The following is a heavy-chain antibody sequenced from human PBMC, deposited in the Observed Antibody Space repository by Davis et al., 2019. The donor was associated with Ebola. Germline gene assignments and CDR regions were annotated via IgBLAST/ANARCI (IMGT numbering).Heavy chain of an antibody. CDR1: GFTFSSYT. J-gene: IGHJ4*02. CDR3: ARVINDFWSGFPY. V-gene: IGHV3-30-3*01. D-gene: IGHD3-3*01. CDR2: ISYDGSNK. Sequence: GGSLRLSCAASGFTFSSYTMHWVRQAPGKGLEWVAVISYDGSNKYYADSVKGRFTISRDNSKNTLYLQMNSLRAEDTAVYYCARVINDFWSGFPYWGQGTLVTVSS.